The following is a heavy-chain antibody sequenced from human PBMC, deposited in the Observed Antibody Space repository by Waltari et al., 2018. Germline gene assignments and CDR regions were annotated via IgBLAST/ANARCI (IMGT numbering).Heavy chain of an antibody. CDR2: IYWNDDV. CDR1: GFSLNTPGVG. Sequence: QITLKESGPTLVKPTQTLTLTCTLSGFSLNTPGVGVGWIRQSPGQALEWLALIYWNDDVDYTPSLQTRLTITRDSSKNQVVLTVTNMDPADTATYYCAHKLLKKAFDFWGLGLLVTVSS. V-gene: IGHV2-5*01. CDR3: AHKLLKKAFDF. J-gene: IGHJ4*02.